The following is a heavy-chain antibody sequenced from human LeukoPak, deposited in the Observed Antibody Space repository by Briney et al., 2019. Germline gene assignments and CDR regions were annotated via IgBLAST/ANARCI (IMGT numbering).Heavy chain of an antibody. CDR2: IYYSGST. CDR1: GGFISSYY. Sequence: SETLSLTCTVSGGFISSYYWSWIRQPPGKGLEWIGYIYYSGSTSYNPSLKSRVTISVDTSKNQFSLKLSSVTAADTAVYYCARLPANYDILTGYIYYFDYWGQGTLVTVSS. V-gene: IGHV4-59*01. D-gene: IGHD3-9*01. J-gene: IGHJ4*02. CDR3: ARLPANYDILTGYIYYFDY.